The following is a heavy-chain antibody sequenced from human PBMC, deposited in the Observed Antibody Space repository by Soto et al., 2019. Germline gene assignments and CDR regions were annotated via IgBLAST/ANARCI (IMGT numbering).Heavy chain of an antibody. Sequence: QVQLVQSGAEVKKPGASVKVSCKASGYTFSSYGISWGRQAPGQGLEWMGWIIAYNGNTNYAQKLQDRLTMTTDTSTRTAYMELRSLRSDDTDVYYCARDGVYGSGSYGYYGMDVWGQGTTVTVSS. V-gene: IGHV1-18*04. J-gene: IGHJ6*02. CDR3: ARDGVYGSGSYGYYGMDV. D-gene: IGHD3-10*01. CDR1: GYTFSSYG. CDR2: IIAYNGNT.